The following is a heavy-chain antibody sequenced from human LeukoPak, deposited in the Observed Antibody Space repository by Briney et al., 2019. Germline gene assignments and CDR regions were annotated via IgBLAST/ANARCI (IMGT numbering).Heavy chain of an antibody. CDR3: ARGLGGWFDP. Sequence: SETLSLTCAVYGGSFSGYYWSWIRQPPGKGLEWIGEINHSGSTNYNPSLKSRVTISVDTSKNQFSLKLSSVTAADTAMYYCARGLGGWFDPWGQGTLVTVSS. V-gene: IGHV4-34*01. D-gene: IGHD3-16*01. CDR2: INHSGST. J-gene: IGHJ5*02. CDR1: GGSFSGYY.